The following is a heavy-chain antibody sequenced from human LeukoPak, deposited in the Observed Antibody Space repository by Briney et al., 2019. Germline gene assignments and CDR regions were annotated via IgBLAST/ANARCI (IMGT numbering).Heavy chain of an antibody. CDR1: GYTFTSYD. J-gene: IGHJ6*02. D-gene: IGHD2-15*01. CDR2: MNPNSGNT. CDR3: ARVAYCSGGSCYPGLYYYYYGMDV. V-gene: IGHV1-8*01. Sequence: ASVKVPCKASGYTFTSYDINWVRQATGQGLEWMGWMNPNSGNTGYAQKFQGRVTMTRNTSISTAYMELSSLRSEDTAVYYCARVAYCSGGSCYPGLYYYYYGMDVWGQGTTVTVSS.